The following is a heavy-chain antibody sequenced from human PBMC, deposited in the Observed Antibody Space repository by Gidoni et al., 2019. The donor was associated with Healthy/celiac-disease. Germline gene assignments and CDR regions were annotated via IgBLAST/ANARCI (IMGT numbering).Heavy chain of an antibody. J-gene: IGHJ5*02. V-gene: IGHV4-39*07. CDR1: GGSISSSSYY. CDR2: IYYSGST. Sequence: LQLQASGPGLVQPSETLSLTCTVSGGSISSSSYYWGWIRQPPGKGLEWIGSIYYSGSTYYNPSLKSRVTISVDTYKNQFSLKLSSVTAADTAVYYCAREARDIGGAYWFDPWGQGTLVTVSS. CDR3: AREARDIGGAYWFDP. D-gene: IGHD1-26*01.